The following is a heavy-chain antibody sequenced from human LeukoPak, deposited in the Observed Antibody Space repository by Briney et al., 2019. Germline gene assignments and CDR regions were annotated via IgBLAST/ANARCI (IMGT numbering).Heavy chain of an antibody. CDR1: DDSISDYY. CDR3: TRGAGWLIDY. Sequence: SETLSLTCTVSDDSISDYYRGWIRRPPGKGLEWIGYFYNSGRSTYNPSLKSRVTISADTSKNHFSLKLNSVTTADTAVYYCTRGAGWLIDYWGQGILVTVSS. D-gene: IGHD3-16*01. J-gene: IGHJ4*02. V-gene: IGHV4-59*01. CDR2: FYNSGRS.